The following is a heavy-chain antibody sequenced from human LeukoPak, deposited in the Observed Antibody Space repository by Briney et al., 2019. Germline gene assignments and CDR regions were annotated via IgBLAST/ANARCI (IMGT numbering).Heavy chain of an antibody. J-gene: IGHJ4*02. CDR1: GLTVSIYT. D-gene: IGHD2-15*01. CDR2: ISYDGTNK. CDR3: ARAVEDCSGGSCYSELEY. V-gene: IGHV3-30*01. Sequence: PGGSLRLSCAASGLTVSIYTMHWVRQASGKGLEWVALISYDGTNKYYADSVKGRFTISRDNSKSTLYLQMNSLRAEDTAVYYCARAVEDCSGGSCYSELEYWAQGALVTVSS.